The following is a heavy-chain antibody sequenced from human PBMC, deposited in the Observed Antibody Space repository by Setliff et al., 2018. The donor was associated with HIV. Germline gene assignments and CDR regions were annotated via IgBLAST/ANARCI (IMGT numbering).Heavy chain of an antibody. CDR1: GYTFTSYA. V-gene: IGHV1-3*01. Sequence: GASVKVSCKASGYTFTSYAIHWVRQAPGQRLEWMGWITVGDGNTKYSQKFQGRVTITRDTSASTAYMELSSLRSEDTAVYYCARDCWKVPDHWGQGTLVTVSS. D-gene: IGHD1-1*01. J-gene: IGHJ4*02. CDR3: ARDCWKVPDH. CDR2: ITVGDGNT.